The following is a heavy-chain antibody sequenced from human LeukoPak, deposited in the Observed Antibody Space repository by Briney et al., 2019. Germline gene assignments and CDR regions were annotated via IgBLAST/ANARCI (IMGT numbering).Heavy chain of an antibody. CDR1: GGSISSYY. V-gene: IGHV4-59*12. Sequence: RPSETLSLTCTVSGGSISSYYWSWIRQPPGKGLEWIGYIYYSGSTNYNPSLKSRVTISVDTSKNQFSLKLSSVTAADTAVYYCARWTSPDLTAGYRSSTSCPYYFDYWGQGTLVTVSS. D-gene: IGHD2-2*01. CDR2: IYYSGST. J-gene: IGHJ4*02. CDR3: ARWTSPDLTAGYRSSTSCPYYFDY.